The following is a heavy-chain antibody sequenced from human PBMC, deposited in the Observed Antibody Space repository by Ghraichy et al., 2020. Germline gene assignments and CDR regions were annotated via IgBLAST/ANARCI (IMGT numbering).Heavy chain of an antibody. J-gene: IGHJ4*02. CDR2: INHSGST. Sequence: SETLSLTCAVYGGSFSGYYWSWIRQPPGKRLEWIGEINHSGSTNYNPSLKSRVTISVDTSKNQFSLKLSSVTAADTAVYYCARCRYFDWLLGGDRTPHFDYWGQGTLVTVSS. CDR1: GGSFSGYY. V-gene: IGHV4-34*01. D-gene: IGHD3-9*01. CDR3: ARCRYFDWLLGGDRTPHFDY.